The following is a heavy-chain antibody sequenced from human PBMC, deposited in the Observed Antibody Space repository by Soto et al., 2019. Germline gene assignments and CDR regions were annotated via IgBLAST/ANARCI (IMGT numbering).Heavy chain of an antibody. Sequence: QVQLVQSGTEVKKPGASVKVSCKASGYTFTRFGINWVRQAPGQGLEWMGWISGHNGNTHSAQNFQGRVTVTTDTSTNTAYMELRSLRPDATAVSYCAKDIKDKRKIVVNFDLCGQGTLVTVSS. CDR3: AKDIKDKRKIVVNFDL. J-gene: IGHJ4*02. CDR2: ISGHNGNT. V-gene: IGHV1-18*01. CDR1: GYTFTRFG. D-gene: IGHD2-2*01.